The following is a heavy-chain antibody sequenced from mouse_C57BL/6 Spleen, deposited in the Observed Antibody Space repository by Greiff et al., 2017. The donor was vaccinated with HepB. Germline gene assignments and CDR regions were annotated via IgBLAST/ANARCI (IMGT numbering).Heavy chain of an antibody. CDR3: ARRLPSYDYGSSPYAMDY. CDR2: IDPNSGGT. Sequence: QVQLQQPGAELVKPGASVKLSCKASGYTFTSYWMHWAKQRPGRGLEWIGRIDPNSGGTKYNEKFKSKATLTVDKPSSTAYMQLSSLTSEDSAVYYCARRLPSYDYGSSPYAMDYWGQGTSVTVSS. D-gene: IGHD1-1*01. V-gene: IGHV1-72*01. J-gene: IGHJ4*01. CDR1: GYTFTSYW.